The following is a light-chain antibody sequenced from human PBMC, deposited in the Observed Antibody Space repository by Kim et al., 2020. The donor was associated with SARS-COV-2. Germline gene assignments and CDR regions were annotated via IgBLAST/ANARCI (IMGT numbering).Light chain of an antibody. CDR3: QVWDDTNDHVI. CDR2: YDK. CDR1: NIERKS. Sequence: PGEAATISCGGNNIERKSVHWYQQRPGQAPTLVIYYDKDRPSGIPERFSGSNSGNTATLTINRVEAGDEADYYCQVWDDTNDHVIFGEGTKLTVL. V-gene: IGLV3-21*04. J-gene: IGLJ2*01.